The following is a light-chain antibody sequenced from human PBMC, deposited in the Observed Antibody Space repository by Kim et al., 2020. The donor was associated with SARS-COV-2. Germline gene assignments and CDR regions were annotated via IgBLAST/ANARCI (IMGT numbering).Light chain of an antibody. J-gene: IGLJ3*02. V-gene: IGLV1-44*01. CDR3: GAWDDSLNGWV. Sequence: QSVLTQPPSVSGTSGQRVTISCSGSNSNIGSNTVNWYRQLPGTAPKLLIFSNDQRPSGVPDRFSGSKSGTSASLAIRGLQSEDETHYYCGAWDDSLNGWVFGGGTKLTVL. CDR1: NSNIGSNT. CDR2: SND.